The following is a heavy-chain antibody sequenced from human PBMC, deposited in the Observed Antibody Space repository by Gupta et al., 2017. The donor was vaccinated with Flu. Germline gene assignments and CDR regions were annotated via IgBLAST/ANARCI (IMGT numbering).Heavy chain of an antibody. CDR2: ISKSSSHI. V-gene: IGHV3-21*01. J-gene: IGHJ3*02. CDR1: GFTFGSYS. CDR3: ARGTTTYQRNDAFDI. Sequence: EVQLVESGGGLVKPGGSLRLSCAASGFTFGSYSMDWVRQAPGKGLEWVSSISKSSSHIYYADSMKGRFTVSRDNAKNSLYLQMNSLRAEDTAVYYCARGTTTYQRNDAFDIWGQGTMVTVSS. D-gene: IGHD1-1*01.